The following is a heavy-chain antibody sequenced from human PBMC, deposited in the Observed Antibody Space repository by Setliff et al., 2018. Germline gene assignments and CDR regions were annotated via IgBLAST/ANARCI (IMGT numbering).Heavy chain of an antibody. D-gene: IGHD3-22*01. CDR1: GFTFSSYS. CDR3: ARGSSGYYYVGYHFDY. CDR2: ISSSSSTI. Sequence: GESLKISCAASGFTFSSYSMNWVRQAPGKGLEWVSYISSSSSTIYYADSVKGRFTISRDNAKNSLYLQMNSLRAEDTAVYYCARGSSGYYYVGYHFDYWGQGTLVTVSS. J-gene: IGHJ4*02. V-gene: IGHV3-48*01.